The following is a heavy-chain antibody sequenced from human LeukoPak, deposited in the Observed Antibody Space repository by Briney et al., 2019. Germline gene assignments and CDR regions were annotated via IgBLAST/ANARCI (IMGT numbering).Heavy chain of an antibody. CDR3: ARADVDTEGFDI. Sequence: GGSLRLSCAAFGFTVSVNYMHWVRQATGEGLEWVSAIGTAGDTYYPDSVKGRFTISRENAKNSLYLQMNSLRAGDTAVYYCARADVDTEGFDIWGQGTMVTVSS. CDR2: IGTAGDT. D-gene: IGHD5-18*01. J-gene: IGHJ3*02. V-gene: IGHV3-13*01. CDR1: GFTVSVNY.